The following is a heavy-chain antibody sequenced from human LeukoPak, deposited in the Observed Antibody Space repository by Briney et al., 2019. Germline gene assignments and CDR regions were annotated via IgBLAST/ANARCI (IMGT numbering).Heavy chain of an antibody. J-gene: IGHJ4*02. D-gene: IGHD2-15*01. CDR2: ISGSGTTK. CDR1: GFNFYMYE. Sequence: GGSLRLSCAASGFNFYMYEMNWVRQAPGKGLESVSYISGSGTTKSYADSVKGRFTISRDNSKNTLYLQMNSLRAEDTAIYYCAKLGYYYWGQGTLVTVSS. CDR3: AKLGYYY. V-gene: IGHV3-23*01.